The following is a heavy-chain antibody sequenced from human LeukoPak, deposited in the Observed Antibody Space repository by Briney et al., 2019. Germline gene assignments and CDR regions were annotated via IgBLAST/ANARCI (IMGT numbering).Heavy chain of an antibody. D-gene: IGHD3-22*01. Sequence: KPSETLSLTCTVSGGSISGYYWSWIRQPPGKGLEWIGYIFYVGSTNYNPSLKSRVTISVDTSKNQFSLKLSSVTAADTAVYYCARVPYYYDSSGYYWYFYLWGRGTLVTVSS. V-gene: IGHV4-59*01. CDR1: GGSISGYY. CDR3: ARVPYYYDSSGYYWYFYL. J-gene: IGHJ2*01. CDR2: IFYVGST.